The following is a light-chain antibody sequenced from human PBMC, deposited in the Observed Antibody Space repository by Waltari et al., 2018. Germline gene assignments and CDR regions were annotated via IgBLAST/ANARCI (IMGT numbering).Light chain of an antibody. V-gene: IGLV2-14*01. CDR1: SSDVGGYNH. J-gene: IGLJ2*01. CDR2: EVS. CDR3: SSYTSSSSPVV. Sequence: QSALTQPASVSGSPGQSITISCTGTSSDVGGYNHVSWYQQHPGKAPKLIIYEVSKRPSWVSKRFSGSKSGNTASLTISGLQAEDEADYYCSSYTSSSSPVVFGGGTKLTVL.